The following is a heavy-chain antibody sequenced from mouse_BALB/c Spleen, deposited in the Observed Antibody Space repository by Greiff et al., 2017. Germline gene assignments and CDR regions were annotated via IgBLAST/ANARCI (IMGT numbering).Heavy chain of an antibody. CDR2: INPGSGGT. CDR1: GYAFTNYL. J-gene: IGHJ2*01. V-gene: IGHV1-54*01. CDR3: ARWGRLDYFDY. D-gene: IGHD3-2*01. Sequence: QVQLQQSGAELVRPGTSVKVSCKASGYAFTNYLIEWVKQRPGQGLEWIGVINPGSGGTNYNEKFKGKATLTADKSSSTAYMQLRSLTSDDSAVYFCARWGRLDYFDYWGQGTTLTVSS.